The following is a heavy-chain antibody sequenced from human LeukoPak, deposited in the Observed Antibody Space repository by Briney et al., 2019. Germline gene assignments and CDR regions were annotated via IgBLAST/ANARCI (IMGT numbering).Heavy chain of an antibody. J-gene: IGHJ5*02. CDR2: MNPNSGNT. Sequence: ASVKVSCKASGYTFTSYDINWVRQTTGQGLEWMGWMNPNSGNTGYAQKFQGRVTITRNTSISTAYMELSSLRSEDTAVYYCARQYNWNDHNWFDPWGQGTLVTVSS. CDR3: ARQYNWNDHNWFDP. D-gene: IGHD1-20*01. CDR1: GYTFTSYD. V-gene: IGHV1-8*01.